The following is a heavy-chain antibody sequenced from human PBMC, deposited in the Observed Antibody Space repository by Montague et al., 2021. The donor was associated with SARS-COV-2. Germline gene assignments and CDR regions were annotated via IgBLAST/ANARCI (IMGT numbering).Heavy chain of an antibody. V-gene: IGHV4-39*01. Sequence: SETLSLTCTVSGASISSRSYYLGWIRQPPGKGLEWIGINYCSGSTYYNPTLKSRVTISVDTSKNQFSLKLSSVTAADTAVYYCATLPSGVTIVGVVQGYYSDYWGQGTLVTVSS. CDR3: ATLPSGVTIVGVVQGYYSDY. CDR1: GASISSRSYY. CDR2: NYCSGST. D-gene: IGHD3-3*01. J-gene: IGHJ4*02.